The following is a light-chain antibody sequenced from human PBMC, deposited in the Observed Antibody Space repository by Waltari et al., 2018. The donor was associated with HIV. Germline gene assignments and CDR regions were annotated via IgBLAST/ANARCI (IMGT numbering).Light chain of an antibody. CDR2: ETS. CDR1: PSNIGNNY. V-gene: IGLV1-51*01. CDR3: VTWDSSLSVVI. J-gene: IGLJ2*01. Sequence: QSVLTQSPSVSAAPGQRVTISCSGAPSNIGNNYVSWYQQLPGTAPKLLIYETSQRPSKIPDRFSASNSGTSATLAITGLHTGDEADYYCVTWDSSLSVVIFGGGTKVTVL.